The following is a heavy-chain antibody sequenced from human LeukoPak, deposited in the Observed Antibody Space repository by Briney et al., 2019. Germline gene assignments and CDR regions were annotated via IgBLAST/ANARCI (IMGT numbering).Heavy chain of an antibody. V-gene: IGHV4-34*01. Sequence: PSETLSLTCAVYGGSFSGYYWCWIRQPPGKGLEWIGEINHSGSTNYNPSLKSRVTISVDTSKNQFSLKLSSVTAADTAVYYCAITHSSGSPNWFDPWGQGTLVTVSS. CDR1: GGSFSGYY. D-gene: IGHD3-22*01. CDR2: INHSGST. J-gene: IGHJ5*02. CDR3: AITHSSGSPNWFDP.